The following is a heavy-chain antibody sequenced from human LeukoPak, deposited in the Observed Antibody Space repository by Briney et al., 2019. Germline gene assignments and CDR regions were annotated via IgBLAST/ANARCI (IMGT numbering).Heavy chain of an antibody. CDR1: GGSISSYY. CDR3: ARVGASSLDWFDP. V-gene: IGHV4-59*01. CDR2: IYYSGST. Sequence: PSETLSLTCTDSGGSISSYYWSWIRQPPGKGLEWIGYIYYSGSTNYNPSLKSRVTISVDTSKNQFSLKLSSVTAADTAVYYCARVGASSLDWFDPWGQGTLVTVSS. D-gene: IGHD6-13*01. J-gene: IGHJ5*02.